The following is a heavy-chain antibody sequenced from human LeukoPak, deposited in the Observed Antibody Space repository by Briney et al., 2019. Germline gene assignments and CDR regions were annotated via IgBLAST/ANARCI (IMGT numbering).Heavy chain of an antibody. D-gene: IGHD6-13*01. Sequence: ASVKVSCKASGYTFTSYYMHWVRQAPGQGLEWMGIINPSGGSTSYAPKFQGRVTMTRDTSTSTVYMELSSLRSEDTAVYYCARHLLIAAAGTPSWFDPRGQGTLVTVSS. CDR2: INPSGGST. V-gene: IGHV1-46*03. J-gene: IGHJ5*02. CDR3: ARHLLIAAAGTPSWFDP. CDR1: GYTFTSYY.